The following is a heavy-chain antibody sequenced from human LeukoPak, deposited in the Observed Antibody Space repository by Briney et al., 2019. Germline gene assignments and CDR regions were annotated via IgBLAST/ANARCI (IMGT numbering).Heavy chain of an antibody. CDR1: GFTFSDYY. J-gene: IGHJ4*01. CDR3: AKGIYSSGWSYFDY. CDR2: LSGSGITT. D-gene: IGHD6-19*01. Sequence: GGSLRLSCAASGFTFSDYYMSWVRQAPGKGLEWVSTLSGSGITTYYADSVKGRFTISRDNSKNTLYLQMNSLRAEDTAVYYCAKGIYSSGWSYFDYWGHGTLVTVSS. V-gene: IGHV3-23*01.